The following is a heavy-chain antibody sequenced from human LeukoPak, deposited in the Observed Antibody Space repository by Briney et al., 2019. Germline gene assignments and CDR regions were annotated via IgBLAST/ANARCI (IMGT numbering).Heavy chain of an antibody. V-gene: IGHV1-2*02. CDR1: GDTFTGDY. CDR2: INPNSGGT. Sequence: ASVSVSCKASGDTFTGDYMHSGRQAPGQGLEWMGWINPNSGGTNYAQKFQGRVTMTRDTSISTAYMELSRLRSDDTAVYYCASELLWFGELRGWGQGTLVTVSS. J-gene: IGHJ4*02. CDR3: ASELLWFGELRG. D-gene: IGHD3-10*01.